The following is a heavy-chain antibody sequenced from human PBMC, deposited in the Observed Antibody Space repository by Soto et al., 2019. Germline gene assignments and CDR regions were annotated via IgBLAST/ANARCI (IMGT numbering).Heavy chain of an antibody. CDR1: GATLSSFINYP. V-gene: IGHV1-69*06. J-gene: IGHJ4*02. D-gene: IGHD3-3*01. Sequence: ASVKVSCKASGATLSSFINYPINWVRQAPGQGLEWMGGIVPNVGTVNYAQKFQGRVTITADKSTGTAYMEVSSLRSEDTALYYCARRDTSGFLRYFDNWGQGTLVTVSS. CDR3: ARRDTSGFLRYFDN. CDR2: IVPNVGTV.